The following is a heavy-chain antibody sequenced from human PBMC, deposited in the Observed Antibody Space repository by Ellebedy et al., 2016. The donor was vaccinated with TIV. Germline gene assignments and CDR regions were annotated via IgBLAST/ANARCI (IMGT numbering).Heavy chain of an antibody. D-gene: IGHD4-23*01. Sequence: GESLKISCAASGLTFSSHAMIWVRPAPGKGLEWVSSITESGGNTYYADSVKGRFTISRENSKDTLFLQMNSLRAEDTAIYFYARDPVGVEPAFDVWGQGTMVTVSS. CDR1: GLTFSSHA. CDR3: ARDPVGVEPAFDV. V-gene: IGHV3-23*01. J-gene: IGHJ3*01. CDR2: ITESGGNT.